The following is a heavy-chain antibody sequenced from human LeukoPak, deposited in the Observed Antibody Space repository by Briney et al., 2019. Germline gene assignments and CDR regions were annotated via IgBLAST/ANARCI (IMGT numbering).Heavy chain of an antibody. V-gene: IGHV3-66*01. D-gene: IGHD6-19*01. CDR2: IYSGGST. CDR1: GFTFSSYA. CDR3: ARDPHGPGYSSGWHAEYFQH. Sequence: PGGSLRLSCAASGFTFSSYAMSWVRQAPGKGLEWVSVIYSGGSTYYADSVKGRFTISRDNSKNTLYLQMNSLRAEDTAVYYCARDPHGPGYSSGWHAEYFQHWGQGTLVTVSS. J-gene: IGHJ1*01.